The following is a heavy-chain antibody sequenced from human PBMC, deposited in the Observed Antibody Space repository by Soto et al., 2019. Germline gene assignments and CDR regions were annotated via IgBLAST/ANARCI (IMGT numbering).Heavy chain of an antibody. CDR3: ARVGGGLASLGYYGMDV. CDR1: GYTFIGYY. Sequence: QVQLVQSGAEVKKTGASVKVSCKASGYTFIGYYIHWVRQAPGQGLEWMGWINPNSGGTNYAQRLQGWVTITGDRSISAAYMEVSRLKSDDTAVYYCARVGGGLASLGYYGMDVWGQGTTVTVSS. D-gene: IGHD3-10*01. CDR2: INPNSGGT. V-gene: IGHV1-2*04. J-gene: IGHJ6*02.